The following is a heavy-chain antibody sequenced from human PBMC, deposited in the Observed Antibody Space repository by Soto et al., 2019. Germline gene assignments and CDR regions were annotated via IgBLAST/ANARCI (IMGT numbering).Heavy chain of an antibody. CDR2: IFPGDPDT. CDR1: GYSFTTYW. Sequence: PGESLKISCKRSGYSFTTYWIVWVRQMPEKGLAWMGIIFPGDPDTRYSPSFQGQVTISADKSISTAYLQWSSLTASDTAMYFCARQSSYIYGMDVWGQGTTVTVSS. V-gene: IGHV5-51*01. J-gene: IGHJ6*02. CDR3: ARQSSYIYGMDV. D-gene: IGHD1-20*01.